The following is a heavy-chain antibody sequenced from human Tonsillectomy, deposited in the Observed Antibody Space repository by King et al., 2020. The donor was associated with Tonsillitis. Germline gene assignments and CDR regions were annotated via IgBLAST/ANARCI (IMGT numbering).Heavy chain of an antibody. CDR2: INHSGSI. Sequence: VQLQQWGAGLLKPSETLSLTCAVYGGSFSGYYWSWIRQPPGKGLEWIGEINHSGSINYNPSLKSPVTISVDTSRNQFSLKLNSVTAADTAVYYCARVVGFSSSSWYQGWFDTWGQGILVTVSS. V-gene: IGHV4-34*01. CDR1: GGSFSGYY. D-gene: IGHD6-13*01. J-gene: IGHJ5*02. CDR3: ARVVGFSSSSWYQGWFDT.